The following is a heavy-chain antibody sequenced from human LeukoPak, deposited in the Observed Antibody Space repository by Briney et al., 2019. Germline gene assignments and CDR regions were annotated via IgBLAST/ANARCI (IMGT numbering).Heavy chain of an antibody. CDR2: IYYSGST. Sequence: PSETLSLTCAVSGGSISSSKWWSWIRQPPGKGLEWIGYIYYSGSTNYNPSLKSRVTISVDTSKNQFSLKLSSVTAADAAVYYCARRLRGGAYFDYWGQGTLVTVSS. V-gene: IGHV4-59*08. J-gene: IGHJ4*02. CDR3: ARRLRGGAYFDY. CDR1: GGSISSSKW.